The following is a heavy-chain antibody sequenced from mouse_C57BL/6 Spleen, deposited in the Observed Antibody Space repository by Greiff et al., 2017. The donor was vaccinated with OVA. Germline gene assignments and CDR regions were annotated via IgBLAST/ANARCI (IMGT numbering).Heavy chain of an antibody. V-gene: IGHV1-52*01. CDR3: AREGITTVADY. CDR1: GYTFTSYW. J-gene: IGHJ2*01. D-gene: IGHD1-1*01. CDR2: IDPSDSET. Sequence: QVQLKQPGAELVRPGSSVKLSCKASGYTFTSYWMHWVKQRPIQGLEWIGNIDPSDSETHYNQKFKDKATLTVDKSSSTAYMQLSSLTSEDSAVYYCAREGITTVADYGGQGTTLTVSP.